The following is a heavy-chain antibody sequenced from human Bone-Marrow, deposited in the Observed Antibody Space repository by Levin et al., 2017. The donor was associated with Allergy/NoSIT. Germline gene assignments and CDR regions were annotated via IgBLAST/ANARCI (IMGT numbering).Heavy chain of an antibody. V-gene: IGHV4-59*01. CDR3: ARVGGGYDYSYLYYYYYMDV. D-gene: IGHD5-12*01. CDR2: VFYNGNT. Sequence: GSLRLSCNVSGASISSSYWTWIRQPPAKGLEWIGYVFYNGNTNYNPSLQSRVAITVDSSKNQFSLHLRSVTTADTAVYYCARVGGGYDYSYLYYYYYMDVWGKGTTVTVSS. CDR1: GASISSSY. J-gene: IGHJ6*03.